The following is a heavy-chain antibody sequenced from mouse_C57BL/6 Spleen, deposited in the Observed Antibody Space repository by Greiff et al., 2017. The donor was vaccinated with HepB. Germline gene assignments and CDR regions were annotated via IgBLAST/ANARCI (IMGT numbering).Heavy chain of an antibody. V-gene: IGHV1-50*01. CDR2: IDPSDSYT. Sequence: QVQLQQPGAELVKPGASVKLSCKASGYTFTSYWMQWVNQRPGQGLEWIGEIDPSDSYTNYNQKFKGKATLTVDTSSSTAYMQLSSLTSEDSAVYYCARGRLRRFSYWYFDVWGTGTTVTVSS. D-gene: IGHD2-4*01. J-gene: IGHJ1*03. CDR3: ARGRLRRFSYWYFDV. CDR1: GYTFTSYW.